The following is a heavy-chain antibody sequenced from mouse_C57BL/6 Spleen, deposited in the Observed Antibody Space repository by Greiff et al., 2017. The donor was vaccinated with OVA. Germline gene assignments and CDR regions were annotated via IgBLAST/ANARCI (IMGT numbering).Heavy chain of an antibody. CDR2: ISSGGSYT. D-gene: IGHD2-4*01. V-gene: IGHV5-6*01. CDR3: ARLDDYDGFDY. J-gene: IGHJ2*01. CDR1: GFTFSSYG. Sequence: EVQRVESGGDLVKPGGSLKLSCAASGFTFSSYGMSWVRQTPDKRLEWVATISSGGSYTYYPDSVKGRFTISRDNAKNTLYLQMSSLKSEDTAMYYCARLDDYDGFDYWGQGTTLTVSS.